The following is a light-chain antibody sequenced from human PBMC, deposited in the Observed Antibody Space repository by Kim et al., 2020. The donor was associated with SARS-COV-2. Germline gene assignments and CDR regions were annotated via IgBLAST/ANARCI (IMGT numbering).Light chain of an antibody. CDR3: NSRDSSGDQWV. CDR2: GKD. J-gene: IGLJ3*02. Sequence: SSELTQDPAVSVALGQTVRITCQGDSLRSLYASWYQQKPGQAPVLVIYGKDNRPSGIPDRFSGSRSGKTAYLTITGAQAEDEADYYCNSRDSSGDQWVFGGGTQLTVL. V-gene: IGLV3-19*01. CDR1: SLRSLY.